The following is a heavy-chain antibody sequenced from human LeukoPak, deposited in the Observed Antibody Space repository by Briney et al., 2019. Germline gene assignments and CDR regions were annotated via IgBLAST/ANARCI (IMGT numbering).Heavy chain of an antibody. CDR1: GGSFSGYY. J-gene: IGHJ4*02. CDR3: ARVYYDSSGYYYIHFDY. CDR2: INHSGST. D-gene: IGHD3-22*01. V-gene: IGHV4-34*01. Sequence: SETLSLTRAVYGGSFSGYYWSWIRQPPGKGLEWIGEINHSGSTNYNPSLMSRVTISVDTSKNQFSLKLSSVTAADTAVYYCARVYYDSSGYYYIHFDYWGQGTLVTVSS.